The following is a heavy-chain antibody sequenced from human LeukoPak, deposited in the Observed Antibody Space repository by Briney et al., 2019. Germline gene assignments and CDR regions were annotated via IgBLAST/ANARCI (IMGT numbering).Heavy chain of an antibody. J-gene: IGHJ5*01. CDR3: ARGRSGGDWFDS. Sequence: PSETLPLTCAVFGGSISTYYSTWIRQPPGKGLEWIGYNHYTGSTNHNPSLKSRVTMSVDTSKNQFSLKLSSVTAADTAVYYWARGRSGGDWFDSWGQGTLVTVSS. V-gene: IGHV4-59*01. CDR2: NHYTGST. D-gene: IGHD3-10*01. CDR1: GGSISTYY.